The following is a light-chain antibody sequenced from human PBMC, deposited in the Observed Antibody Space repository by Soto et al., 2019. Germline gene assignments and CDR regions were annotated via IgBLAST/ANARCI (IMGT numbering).Light chain of an antibody. CDR3: QLYDSSSFT. CDR1: QSVASSY. V-gene: IGKV3-20*01. Sequence: EIVLTQSPVTLSLSPGERATLSCRARQSVASSYLAWYQQRPGQAPRLLIYRASKRASGIPDRFSGSGFGTDFTLTISRLEPEDFAVYYCQLYDSSSFTFGPGTRVDIK. CDR2: RAS. J-gene: IGKJ3*01.